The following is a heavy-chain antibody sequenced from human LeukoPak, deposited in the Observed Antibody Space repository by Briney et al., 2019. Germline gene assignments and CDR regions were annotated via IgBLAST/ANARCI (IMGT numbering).Heavy chain of an antibody. CDR2: ISANNGNT. D-gene: IGHD3-10*01. V-gene: IGHV1-18*01. CDR1: GYSFPSYG. Sequence: ASVKDSCKASGYSFPSYGINWVRQAPGQGLEWMGWISANNGNTKYAQKFQDRVTMTTDISTSTAYMELRSLRSDDTAVYYCARPIYGSGSYYNPYYSDYWGQGTLVTVSS. J-gene: IGHJ4*02. CDR3: ARPIYGSGSYYNPYYSDY.